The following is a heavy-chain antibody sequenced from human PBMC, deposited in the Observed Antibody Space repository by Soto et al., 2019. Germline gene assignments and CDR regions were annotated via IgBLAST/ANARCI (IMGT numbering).Heavy chain of an antibody. J-gene: IGHJ4*02. CDR1: GFTFSSYG. D-gene: IGHD5-12*01. CDR3: EREVSKYSGYDFDY. Sequence: PGGSLRLSCAASGFTFSSYGMNWVRQAPGKGLEWVSSISSSSSYIYYADSVKGRFTISRDNAKNSLYLQMNSLRAEDTAEYYCEREVSKYSGYDFDYWGQGTLVTVSS. V-gene: IGHV3-21*01. CDR2: ISSSSSYI.